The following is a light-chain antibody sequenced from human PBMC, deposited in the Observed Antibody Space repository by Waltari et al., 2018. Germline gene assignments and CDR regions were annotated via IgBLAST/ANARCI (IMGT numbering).Light chain of an antibody. V-gene: IGKV3-15*01. Sequence: VITQSPVTLSVSPGERATLSCRASQHVGSNLAWYHQKPGQAPRLLVYGASTRATGIPARFSGSGSGTEFTLTISSLQSEDFAVYYCQQYNNWPRTFGQGTTVEIK. CDR3: QQYNNWPRT. CDR2: GAS. J-gene: IGKJ1*01. CDR1: QHVGSN.